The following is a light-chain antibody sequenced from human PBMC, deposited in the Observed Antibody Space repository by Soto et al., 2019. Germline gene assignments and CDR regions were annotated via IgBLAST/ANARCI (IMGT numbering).Light chain of an antibody. CDR3: QDRSIWHVS. V-gene: IGKV3-15*01. CDR2: GAS. Sequence: EVVMTQSPDSLSVSPGERATLSCSASQSVSSNLAWYQQKLGQAPRLLIYGASTRATGISARFSGSGSGTEFTLTISSRQSKDFAFYYCQDRSIWHVSFGQGTRMEVK. CDR1: QSVSSN. J-gene: IGKJ5*01.